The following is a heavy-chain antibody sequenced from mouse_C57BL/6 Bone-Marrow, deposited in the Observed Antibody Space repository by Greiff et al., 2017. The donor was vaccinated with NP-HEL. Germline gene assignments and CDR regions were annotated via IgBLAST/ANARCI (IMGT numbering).Heavy chain of an antibody. J-gene: IGHJ4*01. D-gene: IGHD2-4*01. V-gene: IGHV7-3*01. CDR3: ARSIYYDYADDPFYAMDY. Sequence: EVQLVESGGGLVQPGGSLSLSCAASGFTFTDYYMSWVRQPPGKALEWLGFISNKANGYTTAYSASVTGRFTISSDNSQSILYLQMNALRAEDSATYYCARSIYYDYADDPFYAMDYWGQGTSVTVSS. CDR2: ISNKANGYTT. CDR1: GFTFTDYY.